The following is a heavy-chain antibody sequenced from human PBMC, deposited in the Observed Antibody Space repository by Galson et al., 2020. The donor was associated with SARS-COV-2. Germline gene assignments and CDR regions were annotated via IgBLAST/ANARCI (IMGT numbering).Heavy chain of an antibody. CDR2: IYSHGSA. Sequence: GESLKISCAASGFTVGSSYMSWVRQAPGKGLEWVAVIYSHGSAYYAASVRGRFTISRDSSKNTLYLQMNSLRAEDTAVYYCAKAADYNNNWYYFDDWGDGTLLAVSS. D-gene: IGHD4-4*01. V-gene: IGHV3-53*01. CDR1: GFTVGSSY. J-gene: IGHJ4*01. CDR3: AKAADYNNNWYYFDD.